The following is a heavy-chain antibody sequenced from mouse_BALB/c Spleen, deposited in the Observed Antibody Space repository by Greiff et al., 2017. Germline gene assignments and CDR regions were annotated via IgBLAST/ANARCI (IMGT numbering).Heavy chain of an antibody. J-gene: IGHJ3*01. Sequence: EVKLMESGGGLVQPGGSRKLSCAASGFTFSSFGMHWVRQAPEKGLEWVAYISSGSSTIYYADTVKGRFTISRDNPKNTLFLQMTSLRSEDTAMYYCARGVYGNYEWFAYWGQGTLVTVSA. D-gene: IGHD2-1*01. CDR1: GFTFSSFG. CDR2: ISSGSSTI. CDR3: ARGVYGNYEWFAY. V-gene: IGHV5-17*02.